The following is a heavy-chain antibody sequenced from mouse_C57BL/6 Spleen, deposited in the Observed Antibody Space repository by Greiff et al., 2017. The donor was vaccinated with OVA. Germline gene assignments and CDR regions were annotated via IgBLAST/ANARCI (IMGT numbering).Heavy chain of an antibody. CDR3: AGEAGNYCGSSQSGYFDV. D-gene: IGHD1-1*01. J-gene: IGHJ1*03. V-gene: IGHV1-9*01. CDR1: GYTFTGYW. Sequence: VQLQEPGAELMKPGASVKLSCKATGYTFTGYWIDWVKQRPGHGLEWIGEILPGSGGTNYNEKFKGKATLTADKSSNTAYMQLSSLTTEDSASYDYAGEAGNYCGSSQSGYFDVWGTGTTVTVSS. CDR2: ILPGSGGT.